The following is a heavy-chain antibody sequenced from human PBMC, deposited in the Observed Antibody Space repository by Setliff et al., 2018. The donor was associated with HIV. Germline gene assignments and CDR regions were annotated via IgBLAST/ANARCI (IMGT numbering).Heavy chain of an antibody. CDR3: ASRVYYYDSSGYLREEGFDP. Sequence: SETLSLTCNVSGGSISGYYWSWVRQPPGEGLEWIGYIYYSGSTYYNPSLKSRVTISVDTSKNQFSLKLSSVTAADAAVYYCASRVYYYDSSGYLREEGFDPWGQGTLVTVSS. CDR1: GGSISGYY. D-gene: IGHD3-22*01. V-gene: IGHV4-59*08. J-gene: IGHJ5*02. CDR2: IYYSGST.